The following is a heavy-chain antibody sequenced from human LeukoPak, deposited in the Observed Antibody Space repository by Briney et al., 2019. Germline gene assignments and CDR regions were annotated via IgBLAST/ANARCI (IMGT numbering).Heavy chain of an antibody. CDR3: ARGTPTTSDFDY. J-gene: IGHJ4*02. D-gene: IGHD2-2*01. CDR1: GFTFSSYS. CDR2: ISSSSNYI. V-gene: IGHV3-21*01. Sequence: PGGSLRLSCAASGFTFSSYSMNWVRQAPGKGLEWVSFISSSSNYIYYTDSVKGRFTISRDNDKNSLFLQMNSLRAEDTAVYSCARGTPTTSDFDYWGEGTLVTVSS.